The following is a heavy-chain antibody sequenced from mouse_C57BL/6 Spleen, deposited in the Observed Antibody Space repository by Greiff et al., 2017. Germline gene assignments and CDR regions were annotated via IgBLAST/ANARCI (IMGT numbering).Heavy chain of an antibody. D-gene: IGHD1-1*01. CDR3: AREDGSSYRGLDY. CDR1: GYAFSSYW. J-gene: IGHJ2*01. CDR2: IYPGDGDT. V-gene: IGHV1-80*01. Sequence: QVQLQQSGAELVKPGASVKISCKASGYAFSSYWMNWVKQRPGKGLEWIGQIYPGDGDTNYNGKFKGKATLTADKSSSTAYMQLSSLTSEDSAVYFWAREDGSSYRGLDYWGQGTTLTVSS.